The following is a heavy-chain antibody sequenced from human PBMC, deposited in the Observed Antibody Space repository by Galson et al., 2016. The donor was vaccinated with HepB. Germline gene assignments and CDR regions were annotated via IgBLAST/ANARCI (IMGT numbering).Heavy chain of an antibody. Sequence: SLRLSCAASGFTFSTYSMNWVRLAPGKGLEWVSSTDSTSRYIYYADSVRGRFTISRDNAQKSLYLQMNTLRAEETAVYFCARGIGDRTSLRPFYFDYLGQGTLVTVSS. V-gene: IGHV3-21*04. D-gene: IGHD2-8*01. J-gene: IGHJ4*02. CDR2: TDSTSRYI. CDR1: GFTFSTYS. CDR3: ARGIGDRTSLRPFYFDY.